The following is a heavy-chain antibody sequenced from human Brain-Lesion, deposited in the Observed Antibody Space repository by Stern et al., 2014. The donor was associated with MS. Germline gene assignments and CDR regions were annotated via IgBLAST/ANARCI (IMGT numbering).Heavy chain of an antibody. CDR3: ATYYYDSTGYNDF. V-gene: IGHV1-2*02. CDR2: INPKRGGT. J-gene: IGHJ4*02. CDR1: GYTFTGYY. Sequence: QVQLVQSGAEVKKPGASVKVSCKASGYTFTGYYMHWVRQAPGQGLEWMGWINPKRGGTNYAQKFQGTVTMTRDTSINTAYMELSRLRSDDTAVYYCATYYYDSTGYNDFWGQGTLVTVSS. D-gene: IGHD3-22*01.